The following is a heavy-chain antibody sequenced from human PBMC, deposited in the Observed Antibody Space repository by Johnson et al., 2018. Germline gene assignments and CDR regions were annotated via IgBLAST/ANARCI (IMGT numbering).Heavy chain of an antibody. CDR2: ISSRGSTI. Sequence: VQLVESGGGLVKPGGSLRLSCAASEFTFSDYYMSWIRQAPGKGLEWVSYISSRGSTIYYADSVKGRFTISRDNAKNSLYLQMNNLRAEDTAGYYCARMLGSYDTSGDAFDIWGQGTMVTVSS. V-gene: IGHV3-11*01. D-gene: IGHD3-22*01. CDR3: ARMLGSYDTSGDAFDI. J-gene: IGHJ3*02. CDR1: EFTFSDYY.